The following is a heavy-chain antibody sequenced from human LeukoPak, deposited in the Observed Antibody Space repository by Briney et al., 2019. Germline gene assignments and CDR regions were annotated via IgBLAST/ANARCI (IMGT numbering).Heavy chain of an antibody. CDR2: INHSGST. CDR3: AKTKRTYSGYDSPRAVKSFDI. D-gene: IGHD5-12*01. V-gene: IGHV4-34*01. J-gene: IGHJ3*02. Sequence: SETLSLTSAVYGGSFSGYYWSWIRQPPGKGLEGIGEINHSGSTNYNPSLNSRVTISVDTSKNQFSLKLSSVTAADTAVYYCAKTKRTYSGYDSPRAVKSFDIWGQGTMVTVSS. CDR1: GGSFSGYY.